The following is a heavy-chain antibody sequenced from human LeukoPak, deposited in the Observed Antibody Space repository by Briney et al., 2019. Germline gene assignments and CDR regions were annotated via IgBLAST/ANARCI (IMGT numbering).Heavy chain of an antibody. J-gene: IGHJ4*02. CDR3: ARDIWGEQWPPNPDFDY. CDR2: ISSSGSTI. D-gene: IGHD6-19*01. Sequence: PGGSLRLSCAASGFTFGDYYMSWIRQAPGKGLEWVSYISSSGSTIYYADSVKGRFTISRDNAKNSLYLQMNSLRAEDTAVYYCARDIWGEQWPPNPDFDYWGQGTLVTVSS. V-gene: IGHV3-11*01. CDR1: GFTFGDYY.